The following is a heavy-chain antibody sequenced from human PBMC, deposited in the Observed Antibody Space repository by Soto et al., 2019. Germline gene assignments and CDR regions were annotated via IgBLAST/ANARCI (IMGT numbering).Heavy chain of an antibody. D-gene: IGHD2-15*01. J-gene: IGHJ3*01. Sequence: PXETLYLTCAVSGFFISSGDYWGWIRKPPGKGLEWIGSIFHGGNTYYNPSLKSRVTISVDMSKNQFSLKLNSVTAADTAVYYCARARWYDAFDVWGQGTVVTVSS. CDR3: ARARWYDAFDV. CDR2: IFHGGNT. CDR1: GFFISSGDY. V-gene: IGHV4-38-2*01.